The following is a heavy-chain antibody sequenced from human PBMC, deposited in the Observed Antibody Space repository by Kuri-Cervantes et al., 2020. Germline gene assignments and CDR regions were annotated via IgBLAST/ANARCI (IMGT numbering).Heavy chain of an antibody. CDR2: IKQDGSEK. V-gene: IGHV3-7*03. Sequence: GGSLRLSCAASGFTFSSYGMHWVRQAPGKGLEWVANIKQDGSEKYYVDSVKGRFTISRDNAKNSLYLQMNSLRAEDTALYYCAQLGGGISRWGQGTLVTVSS. CDR1: GFTFSSYG. D-gene: IGHD3-16*01. CDR3: AQLGGGISR. J-gene: IGHJ4*02.